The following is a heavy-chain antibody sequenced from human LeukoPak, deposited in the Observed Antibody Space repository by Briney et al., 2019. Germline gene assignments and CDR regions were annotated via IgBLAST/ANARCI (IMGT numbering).Heavy chain of an antibody. J-gene: IGHJ3*02. CDR2: IIPIFGTA. D-gene: IGHD3-22*01. CDR1: GGTFSSYA. V-gene: IGHV1-69*06. CDR3: ARTYYYDSSGYPVQVSDAFDI. Sequence: ASVKVSCKASGGTFSSYAISWVRQAPGQGLEWMGGIIPIFGTANYAQKFQGRVTITADKSTSTAYMELSSLRSEDTAMYYCARTYYYDSSGYPVQVSDAFDIWGQGTMVTVSS.